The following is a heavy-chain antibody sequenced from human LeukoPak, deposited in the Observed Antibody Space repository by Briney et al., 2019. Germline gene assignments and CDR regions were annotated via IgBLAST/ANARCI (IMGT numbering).Heavy chain of an antibody. CDR1: GYTFTRYG. D-gene: IGHD6-19*01. CDR3: ARDPSNTSGWYIYFDY. CDR2: ISAHNGDT. J-gene: IGHJ4*02. V-gene: IGHV1-18*01. Sequence: ASVKVSCKASGYTFTRYGITWVRQAPGQGLEWMGWISAHNGDTKYAQKLQGRVTMTTDTSTSTAYMELRSLRSDVTAVYYCARDPSNTSGWYIYFDYWGQGTLVTVSS.